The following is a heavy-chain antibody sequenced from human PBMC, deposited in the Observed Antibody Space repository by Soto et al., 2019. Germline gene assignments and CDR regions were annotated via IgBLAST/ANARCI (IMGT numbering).Heavy chain of an antibody. Sequence: QVQLQQWGAGLLKPSETLSLTCAVYGGSFSGYYWSWIRQPPGKGLEWIGEINHSGSTNYNPSLKSRVTISVDTSKIQFSLKLSSVTAADTAVYYCARGSITTVVVVAAPYFDYWGQGTLVTVSS. D-gene: IGHD2-15*01. CDR3: ARGSITTVVVVAAPYFDY. CDR1: GGSFSGYY. V-gene: IGHV4-34*01. CDR2: INHSGST. J-gene: IGHJ4*02.